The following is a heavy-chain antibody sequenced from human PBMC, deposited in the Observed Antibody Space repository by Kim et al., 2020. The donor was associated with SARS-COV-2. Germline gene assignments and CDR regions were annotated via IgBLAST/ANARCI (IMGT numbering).Heavy chain of an antibody. CDR3: ARIGDGYGSCWDYDGMD. D-gene: IGHD2-15*01. CDR1: GFTFSSYS. Sequence: GGSLRLSCAASGFTFSSYSMNWVRQAPGKGLEWVSSISSSSGYIYYADSVKGRFTISRDNAKNSLYLQMNSLRAEDTAVYYCARIGDGYGSCWDYDGMD. CDR2: ISSSSGYI. V-gene: IGHV3-21*01. J-gene: IGHJ6*01.